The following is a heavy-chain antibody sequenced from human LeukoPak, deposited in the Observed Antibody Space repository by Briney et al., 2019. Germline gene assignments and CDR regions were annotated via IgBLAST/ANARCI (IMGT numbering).Heavy chain of an antibody. J-gene: IGHJ6*02. CDR3: AKGSYSITMVRGTTDV. V-gene: IGHV3-23*01. CDR2: ISGSGGST. CDR1: GLTFSSYA. D-gene: IGHD3-10*01. Sequence: PGGSLRLSCAASGLTFSSYAMSWVRQAPGKGLEWVSAISGSGGSTYYADSVKGRFTISRDNSKNTLYLQMNSLRAEDTAVYYCAKGSYSITMVRGTTDVWGQGTTVTVSS.